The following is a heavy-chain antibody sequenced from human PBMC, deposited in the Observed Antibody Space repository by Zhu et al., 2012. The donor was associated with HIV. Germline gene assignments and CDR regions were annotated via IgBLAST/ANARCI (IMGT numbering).Heavy chain of an antibody. CDR3: ASSLITMIRGVITRLLVPTP. CDR1: GASISSTSYY. Sequence: QVLLQESGPGLVKPSGTLSLTCAVSGASISSTSYYWGWIRQPPGKGLEWIGSIYYSGSIYYNPSLKNRATLSLETSRNQFSLRLNSVTAADTAVYYCASSLITMIRGVITRLLVPTPWGQGTLVHRLL. V-gene: IGHV4-39*07. CDR2: IYYSGSI. D-gene: IGHD3-10*01. J-gene: IGHJ5*02.